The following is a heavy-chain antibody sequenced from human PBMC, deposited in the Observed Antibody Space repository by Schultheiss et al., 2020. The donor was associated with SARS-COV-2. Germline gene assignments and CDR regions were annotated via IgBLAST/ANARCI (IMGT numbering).Heavy chain of an antibody. J-gene: IGHJ5*02. V-gene: IGHV4-59*12. CDR3: ARAGGYCSGGSCPNWFDP. D-gene: IGHD2-15*01. CDR1: GGSISSYY. Sequence: SETLSLTCTVSGGSISSYYWSWIRQPPGKGLEWIGYIYYSGSTYYNPSLKSRVTMSVDTSKNQFSLKLSSVTAADTAVYYCARAGGYCSGGSCPNWFDPWGQGTLVTVSS. CDR2: IYYSGST.